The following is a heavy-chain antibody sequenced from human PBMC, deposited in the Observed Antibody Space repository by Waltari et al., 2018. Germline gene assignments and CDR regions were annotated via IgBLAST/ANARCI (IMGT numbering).Heavy chain of an antibody. J-gene: IGHJ4*02. CDR3: ARPVTMVQGAADY. Sequence: EVQLVESGGGLVKPGGSLRLSCAASGFTFSSYSMNWVRQAPGKGLGWVSSISRSSSYIYYADSVKGRFTISRDNAKNSLYLQMNSLRAEDTAVYYCARPVTMVQGAADYWGQGTLVTVSS. CDR1: GFTFSSYS. D-gene: IGHD3-10*01. V-gene: IGHV3-21*01. CDR2: ISRSSSYI.